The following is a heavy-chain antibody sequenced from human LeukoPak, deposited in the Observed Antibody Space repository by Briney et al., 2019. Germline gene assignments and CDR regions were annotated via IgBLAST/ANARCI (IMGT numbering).Heavy chain of an antibody. Sequence: GASVKVSCKASGGTFSSYAISWVRQAPGQGLEWMGGIIPIFGTANYAQKFQGRVTITADESTSTAYMELSSLRSEDTAVYYCARAPHYDSNPGRHYYYYYYMDVWGKGTTVTVSS. D-gene: IGHD3-3*01. CDR3: ARAPHYDSNPGRHYYYYYYMDV. J-gene: IGHJ6*03. CDR1: GGTFSSYA. CDR2: IIPIFGTA. V-gene: IGHV1-69*13.